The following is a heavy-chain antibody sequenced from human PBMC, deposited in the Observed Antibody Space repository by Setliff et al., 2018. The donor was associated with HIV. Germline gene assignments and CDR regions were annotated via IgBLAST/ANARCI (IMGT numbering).Heavy chain of an antibody. Sequence: TLSLTCAVSGGSFTSYYWTWNRQAPGKDLEWIGEINHNGGTNYNPSLKSRVTISVDRSKNQFFLRLTSVTAADTAVYYCARGSYRGSGFFVRYFDFWGQGSLVTVSS. CDR2: INHNGGT. V-gene: IGHV4-34*01. J-gene: IGHJ4*02. CDR1: GGSFTSYY. D-gene: IGHD3-3*01. CDR3: ARGSYRGSGFFVRYFDF.